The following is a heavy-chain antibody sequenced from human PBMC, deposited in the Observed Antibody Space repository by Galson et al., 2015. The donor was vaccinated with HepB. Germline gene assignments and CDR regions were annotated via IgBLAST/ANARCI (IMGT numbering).Heavy chain of an antibody. CDR1: GYTFTGYY. CDR3: ARVAVADAFDI. J-gene: IGHJ3*02. CDR2: INPNSGGT. V-gene: IGHV1-2*04. D-gene: IGHD6-19*01. Sequence: SVKVSCKASGYTFTGYYMHWVRQAPGQGLEWMGWINPNSGGTNYAQKFQGWVTMTRDTSISTAYMELGRLRSDDTAVYYCARVAVADAFDIWGQGTMVTVSS.